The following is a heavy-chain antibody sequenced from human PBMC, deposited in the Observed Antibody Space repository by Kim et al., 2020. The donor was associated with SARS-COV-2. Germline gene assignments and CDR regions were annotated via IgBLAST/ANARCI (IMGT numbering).Heavy chain of an antibody. J-gene: IGHJ4*02. CDR2: ISADGSKE. Sequence: GGSLRLSCATSGFTFSNHALHWVRQAPGKGLEWVTTISADGSKEDYADSVKGRFTISRDKSWNALYLQMNSLRGEDTAVYYCARGVLKPLGGFIDKWGQG. V-gene: IGHV3-30*04. CDR3: ARGVLKPLGGFIDK. CDR1: GFTFSNHA. D-gene: IGHD2-8*02.